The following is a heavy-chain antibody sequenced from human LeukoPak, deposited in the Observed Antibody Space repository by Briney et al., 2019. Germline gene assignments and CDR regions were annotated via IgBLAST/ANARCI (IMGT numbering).Heavy chain of an antibody. CDR3: ARDRNGDQRANAFDI. CDR1: GFTFTTYF. J-gene: IGHJ3*02. V-gene: IGHV1-46*01. Sequence: ASVKVSCKASGFTFTTYFMHWVRQAPGQGLEWMGKINPSGDTTTYAQKFQGRITMTRDTSTSTVYMELSNLRSEDTAVYYCARDRNGDQRANAFDIWGQGTMVTVSS. D-gene: IGHD2-21*02. CDR2: INPSGDTT.